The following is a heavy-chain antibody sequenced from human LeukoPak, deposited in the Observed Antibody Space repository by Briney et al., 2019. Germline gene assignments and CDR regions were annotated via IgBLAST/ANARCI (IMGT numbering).Heavy chain of an antibody. J-gene: IGHJ4*02. D-gene: IGHD3-3*01. V-gene: IGHV3-66*04. CDR3: ASHSYDFWSGYSPYYFDY. Sequence: PGGSLRLFCAASGFTVSSNYMSWVRQAPGKGLEWVSVIYSGGSTYYADSVKGRFTISRDNSKNTLYLQMNSLRAEDTAVYYCASHSYDFWSGYSPYYFDYWGQGTLVTVSS. CDR2: IYSGGST. CDR1: GFTVSSNY.